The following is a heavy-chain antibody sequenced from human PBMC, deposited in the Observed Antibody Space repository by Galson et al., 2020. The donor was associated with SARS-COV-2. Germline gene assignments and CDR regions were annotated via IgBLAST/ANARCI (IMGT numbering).Heavy chain of an antibody. V-gene: IGHV3-7*03. CDR1: GFTFRSYW. Sequence: GSLRLSCAGSGFTFRSYWMSWVRQAPGKGLEWVANIKQDGSEKYYVDSVKGRFTISRDNAKNTLYLQMNSLRAEDTAVYYCARDSPYGGFDYWGQGILVTVSS. D-gene: IGHD3-16*01. CDR3: ARDSPYGGFDY. CDR2: IKQDGSEK. J-gene: IGHJ4*02.